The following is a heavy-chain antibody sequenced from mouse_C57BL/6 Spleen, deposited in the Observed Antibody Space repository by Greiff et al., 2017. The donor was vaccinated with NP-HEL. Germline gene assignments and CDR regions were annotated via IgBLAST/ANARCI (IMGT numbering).Heavy chain of an antibody. CDR2: INPYNGGT. D-gene: IGHD1-1*01. J-gene: IGHJ2*01. V-gene: IGHV1-19*01. CDR3: ADLLLREGDY. CDR1: GYTFTDYY. Sequence: EVQLQQSGSVLVKPGASVKMSCKASGYTFTDYYMNWVKQSHGKSLEWIGVINPYNGGTSYNQKFKGKATLTVDKSSSTAYMELNSLTSEDSAVYYCADLLLREGDYWGQGTTLTVSS.